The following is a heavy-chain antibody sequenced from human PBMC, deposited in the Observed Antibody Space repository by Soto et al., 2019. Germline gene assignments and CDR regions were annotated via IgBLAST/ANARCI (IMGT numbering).Heavy chain of an antibody. J-gene: IGHJ4*02. CDR1: GFTFSGSW. Sequence: EVQLVESGGGLVQPGGSPRLSCAASGFTFSGSWMHWVRQAPGKGLVWVSRINDDGSGTSYADFVKGRFTISRDDAKNTLFLQMNGLRAEDTAVYYCARGIFGSGTANDYWGQGTLVTVSS. V-gene: IGHV3-74*01. CDR3: ARGIFGSGTANDY. CDR2: INDDGSGT. D-gene: IGHD3-10*01.